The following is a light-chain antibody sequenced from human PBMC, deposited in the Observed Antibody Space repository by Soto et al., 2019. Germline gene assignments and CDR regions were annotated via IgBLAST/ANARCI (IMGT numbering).Light chain of an antibody. CDR2: GAS. CDR3: QQHNNWPPIT. J-gene: IGKJ5*01. V-gene: IGKV3D-15*01. Sequence: EIVMTQYPATLSVSPGERATLSCRASQSVSSNLAWYQQKPGQAPRLLIYGASSRATGIPDRFSGSGSGTDFTLTISSLQPDDFAVYYCQQHNNWPPITFGQGTRLEIK. CDR1: QSVSSN.